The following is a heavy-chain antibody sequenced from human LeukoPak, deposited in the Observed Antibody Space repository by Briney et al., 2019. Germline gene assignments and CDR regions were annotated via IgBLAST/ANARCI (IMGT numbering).Heavy chain of an antibody. Sequence: GESLKISCKGSGYSFTSYWIGWVRQMPGKGLEWMGIIYPGDSDTRYSPSFQGQFTISADKSISTAYLQWSSLKASDTAMYYCARPKTRITIFGVVNDWGQGTLVTVSS. J-gene: IGHJ4*02. CDR2: IYPGDSDT. D-gene: IGHD3-3*01. CDR1: GYSFTSYW. V-gene: IGHV5-51*01. CDR3: ARPKTRITIFGVVND.